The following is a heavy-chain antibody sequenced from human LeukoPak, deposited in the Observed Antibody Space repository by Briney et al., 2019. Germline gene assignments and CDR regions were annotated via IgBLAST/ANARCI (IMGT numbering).Heavy chain of an antibody. Sequence: PSETLSLTCTVSGGSISSGGYYWSRIRQHPGKGLEWIGYIYYSGNTYYNPSLKSRVTISVDTSKNQFSLKVSSVTAADTAVYYCARDPIAAAGSSSGWFDPWGQGTLVTVSS. CDR3: ARDPIAAAGSSSGWFDP. D-gene: IGHD6-13*01. CDR2: IYYSGNT. CDR1: GGSISSGGYY. J-gene: IGHJ5*02. V-gene: IGHV4-31*03.